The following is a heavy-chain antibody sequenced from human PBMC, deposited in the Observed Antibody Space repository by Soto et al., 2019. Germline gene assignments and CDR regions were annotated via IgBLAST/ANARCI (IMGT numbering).Heavy chain of an antibody. CDR3: ARDKDGAGTTGTDYYYGMDV. V-gene: IGHV1-69*13. D-gene: IGHD1-1*01. Sequence: SVKVSCKASGGTFSSYAISWVRQAPGQGLEWMGGIIPIFGTANYAQKFQGRVTITADESTSTAYMELSSLRSEDTAVYYCARDKDGAGTTGTDYYYGMDVWGQGTTVTVSS. J-gene: IGHJ6*02. CDR2: IIPIFGTA. CDR1: GGTFSSYA.